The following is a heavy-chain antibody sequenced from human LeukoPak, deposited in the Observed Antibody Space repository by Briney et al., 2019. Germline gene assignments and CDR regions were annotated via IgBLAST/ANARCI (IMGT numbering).Heavy chain of an antibody. D-gene: IGHD3-22*01. J-gene: IGHJ4*02. V-gene: IGHV4-59*01. CDR2: IYYSGST. CDR1: GFTFSSSA. Sequence: PGGSLRLSCAASGFTFSSSAMSWVRQPPGKGLEWIGYIYYSGSTNYNPSLKSRVTISVDTSKNQFSLKLSSVTAADTAVYYCARWERNYYDSSGYTYYFDYWGQGTLVTVSS. CDR3: ARWERNYYDSSGYTYYFDY.